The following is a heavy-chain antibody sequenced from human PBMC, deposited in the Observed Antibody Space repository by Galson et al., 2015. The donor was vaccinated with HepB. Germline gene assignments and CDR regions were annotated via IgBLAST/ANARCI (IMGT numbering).Heavy chain of an antibody. V-gene: IGHV2-70*11. J-gene: IGHJ5*02. D-gene: IGHD7-27*01. CDR2: IDWDDDK. Sequence: PALVNPTQTLTLTCTFSGFSLSTSGMCVGWIRQPPGESLEWLACIDWDDDKYYRPSLMTRLTISKDTAKIQVALTMTNVDPVDTATYYCARIRLTGDLDVWGQGTLVTVSS. CDR1: GFSLSTSGMC. CDR3: ARIRLTGDLDV.